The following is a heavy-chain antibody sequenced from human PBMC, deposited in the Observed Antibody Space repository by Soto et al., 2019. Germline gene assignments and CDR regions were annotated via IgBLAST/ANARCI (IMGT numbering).Heavy chain of an antibody. CDR1: GYTFISYD. V-gene: IGHV1-8*02. CDR3: ARMASASTLNWFDP. J-gene: IGHJ5*02. Sequence: QVQLVQSGAEVKEPGASVRVSCKASGYTFISYDISWVRQGTGQGLEWMGWMNPVSGKTGYANKVQGRVTMTRDASTSTAHLELSSLTSEDTAVYYCARMASASTLNWFDPWGQGTLVTVSS. D-gene: IGHD6-13*01. CDR2: MNPVSGKT.